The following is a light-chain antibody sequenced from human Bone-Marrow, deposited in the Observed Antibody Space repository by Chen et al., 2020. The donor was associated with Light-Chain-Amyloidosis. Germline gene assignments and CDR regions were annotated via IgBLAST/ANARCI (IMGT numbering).Light chain of an antibody. J-gene: IGLJ1*01. CDR3: SSYAGSTIFFV. CDR1: SSDVGNYNL. Sequence: QSALTQPASVSGSPGQPITISCTGTSSDVGNYNLVSWYQHHPGKAPTLMISEVNNRPSGVSNRFSGSKSGNTASLTISGLQAEDEGDYYCSSYAGSTIFFVFGTGTKVTVL. CDR2: EVN. V-gene: IGLV2-23*02.